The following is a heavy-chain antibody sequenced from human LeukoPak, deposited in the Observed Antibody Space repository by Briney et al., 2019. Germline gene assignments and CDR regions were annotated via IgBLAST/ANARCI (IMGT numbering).Heavy chain of an antibody. D-gene: IGHD6-13*01. CDR2: ISAYNGNT. CDR3: ARPLSVAAADLDAFDI. Sequence: GASVKVSCKASGYTFTSYGLSWVRQAPGQGLEWMGWISAYNGNTIYAQKLQGRVTMTTDTSTSTAYMELRSLRSDDTAVYYCARPLSVAAADLDAFDIWGQGTMVTVSS. V-gene: IGHV1-18*01. J-gene: IGHJ3*02. CDR1: GYTFTSYG.